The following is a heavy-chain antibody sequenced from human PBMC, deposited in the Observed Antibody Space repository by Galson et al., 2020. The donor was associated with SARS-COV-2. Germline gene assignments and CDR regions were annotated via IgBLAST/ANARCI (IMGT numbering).Heavy chain of an antibody. D-gene: IGHD3-3*01. Sequence: GESLKISCAASGFTFDDFTMHWVRQAPGKGLEWVSRISWDGYTTKYANSVKGRFTISRDSSTNSLYLQMNSLTPEDTALYYCAKGSGAYGKEMDVWGLGTTVTVSS. CDR1: GFTFDDFT. CDR3: AKGSGAYGKEMDV. V-gene: IGHV3-43*01. J-gene: IGHJ6*02. CDR2: ISWDGYTT.